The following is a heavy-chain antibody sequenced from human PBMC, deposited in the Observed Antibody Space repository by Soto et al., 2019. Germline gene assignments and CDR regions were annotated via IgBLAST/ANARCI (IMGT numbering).Heavy chain of an antibody. CDR3: ARDGDYDILTGYPDYGMDV. CDR2: INPSGGST. D-gene: IGHD3-9*01. Sequence: QVQLVQSGAEVKKPGASVKVSCKASGYTFTSYYMHWVRQAPGQGLEWMGIINPSGGSTSYAQKFQGGVNMTRDTSRRTVYMELSSLTCEDTAVYYCARDGDYDILTGYPDYGMDVWGQGTTVTVSS. J-gene: IGHJ6*02. CDR1: GYTFTSYY. V-gene: IGHV1-46*01.